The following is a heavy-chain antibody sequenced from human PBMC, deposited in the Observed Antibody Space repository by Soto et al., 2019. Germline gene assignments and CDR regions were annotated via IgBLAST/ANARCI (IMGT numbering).Heavy chain of an antibody. V-gene: IGHV1-18*01. J-gene: IGHJ4*02. CDR1: GYTFATYG. D-gene: IGHD2-15*01. CDR2: ITPYNGDT. Sequence: QVQLQQSGAEVKKPGASLKVSCKASGYTFATYGISWVRQAPGQGLEWMGWITPYNGDTNYAQRLQGRVTMTTDISTNTAYMEVRSLRSDATAVYYCARVAPCSGGICYSRPLAYWGQGTLVTVSS. CDR3: ARVAPCSGGICYSRPLAY.